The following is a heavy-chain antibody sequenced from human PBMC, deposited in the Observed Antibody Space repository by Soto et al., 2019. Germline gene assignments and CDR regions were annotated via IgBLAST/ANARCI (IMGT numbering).Heavy chain of an antibody. D-gene: IGHD5-18*01. J-gene: IGHJ4*02. V-gene: IGHV2-5*01. CDR2: IYWNDDK. CDR3: AHQMVTFDY. Sequence: QITLKESGATLVKPTQTLTLTCTFSGFSLSTSGVGVGWIRQPPGKALEWLALIYWNDDKRYSPSLKSRLTITKDTSKNQVVLTMTNMDPVVTATYYCAHQMVTFDYWGQGTLVTVSS. CDR1: GFSLSTSGVG.